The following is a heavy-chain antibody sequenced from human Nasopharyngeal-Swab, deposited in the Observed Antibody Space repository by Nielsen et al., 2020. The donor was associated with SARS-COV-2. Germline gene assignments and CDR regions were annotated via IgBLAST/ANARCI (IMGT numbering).Heavy chain of an antibody. CDR2: IDPSDSYT. CDR3: ARGETGTTISWFDP. V-gene: IGHV5-10-1*01. D-gene: IGHD1-7*01. J-gene: IGHJ5*02. Sequence: VRQAPGKGLEWMGRIDPSDSYTNYSPSFQGHVTISADKSISTAYLQWSSLKASDTAMYYCARGETGTTISWFDPWGQGTLVTVSS.